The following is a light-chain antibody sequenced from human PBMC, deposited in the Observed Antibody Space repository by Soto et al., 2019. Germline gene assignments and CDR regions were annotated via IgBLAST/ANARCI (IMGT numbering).Light chain of an antibody. Sequence: EIVLTQSPGTLSLSPGERATLSCRASQSVTSSYLAWYQQKPGQAPRLVMYGASIRTSGIPDRFSGSGSGTDFTLTISRLEPEDFAVYYCQQYGSSSYTFGQGTK. CDR3: QQYGSSSYT. CDR1: QSVTSSY. CDR2: GAS. J-gene: IGKJ2*01. V-gene: IGKV3-20*01.